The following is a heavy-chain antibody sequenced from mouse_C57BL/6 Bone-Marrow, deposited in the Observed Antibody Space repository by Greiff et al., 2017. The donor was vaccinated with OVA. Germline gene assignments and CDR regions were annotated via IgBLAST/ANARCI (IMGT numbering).Heavy chain of an antibody. V-gene: IGHV1-64*01. CDR3: ARWEYGNYGTWYFDV. D-gene: IGHD2-1*01. CDR1: GYTFTSYW. Sequence: QVQLQQPGAELVKPGASVKLSCKASGYTFTSYWMHWVKQRPGQGLEWIGMIHPNSGSTNYNEKFKSKATLTVDKSSSTAYMQLSSLTSEDSAVYYCARWEYGNYGTWYFDVWGTGTTVTVSS. J-gene: IGHJ1*03. CDR2: IHPNSGST.